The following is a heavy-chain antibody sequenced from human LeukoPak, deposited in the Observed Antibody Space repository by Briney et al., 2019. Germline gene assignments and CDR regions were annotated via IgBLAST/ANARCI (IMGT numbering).Heavy chain of an antibody. CDR1: GFTVSNNY. CDR3: ASGLRGYGI. CDR2: IYSGGST. V-gene: IGHV3-53*01. Sequence: GGSLRLSCAASGFTVSNNYMSWVRQAPGKGLEWVSAIYSGGSTFFADSVKGRFNISRDNSENTLYLQMNSLRTEDTAVYYCASGLRGYGIWGQGTRVTVSS. J-gene: IGHJ3*02. D-gene: IGHD2-15*01.